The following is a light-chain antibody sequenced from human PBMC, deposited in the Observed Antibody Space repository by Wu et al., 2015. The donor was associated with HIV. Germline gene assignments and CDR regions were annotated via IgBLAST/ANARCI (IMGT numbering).Light chain of an antibody. CDR2: GAS. J-gene: IGKJ2*01. CDR1: QSVSSSY. Sequence: EIVLTQSPGTLSLSPGERATLSCRASQSVSSSYVAWYQQKSGQAPRLFIYGASSRAAGIPDRFRGSGSGTDFTLTISSLEPEDSAVYYCQQYGSSPYTFGLGDQAGDQT. V-gene: IGKV3-20*01. CDR3: QQYGSSPYT.